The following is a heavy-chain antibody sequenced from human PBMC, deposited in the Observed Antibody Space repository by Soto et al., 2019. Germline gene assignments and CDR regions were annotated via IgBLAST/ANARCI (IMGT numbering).Heavy chain of an antibody. D-gene: IGHD2-21*01. CDR2: IYYSANT. J-gene: IGHJ6*02. CDR3: ASSSLFGMDV. V-gene: IGHV4-30-4*01. Sequence: SETLSLTCSVSGGSISSGYYYCSWSRQPPVKGLEWIGNIYYSANTYYNPSLKSRLIISIDTSKNQFSLKLGSVTAADTAVYYSASSSLFGMDVWGQGTTVTVS. CDR1: GGSISSGYYY.